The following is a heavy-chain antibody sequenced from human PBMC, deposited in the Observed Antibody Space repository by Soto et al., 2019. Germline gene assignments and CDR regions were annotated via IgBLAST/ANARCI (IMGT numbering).Heavy chain of an antibody. J-gene: IGHJ4*02. V-gene: IGHV3-43*01. CDR1: GFTFDDYT. CDR3: ANGSGVTGTTWGNYFDY. Sequence: PGGSLRLSCAASGFTFDDYTMHWVRQAPGKGLEWVSLISWDGGSTYYADSVKGRFTISRDNSKNSLYLQMNSLRTEDTALYYCANGSGVTGTTWGNYFDYWGQGTLVTVSS. D-gene: IGHD1-7*01. CDR2: ISWDGGST.